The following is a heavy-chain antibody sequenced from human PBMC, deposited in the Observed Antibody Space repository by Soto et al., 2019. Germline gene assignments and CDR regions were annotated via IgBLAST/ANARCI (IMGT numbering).Heavy chain of an antibody. CDR3: ARDHSSGWYGPYYYYGMDV. D-gene: IGHD6-19*01. CDR1: GYTFTSYD. CDR2: MNPNSGNT. Sequence: QVQLVQSGAEVKKPGASVKVSCKASGYTFTSYDINWVRQATGQGLEWMGWMNPNSGNTGYAQKSQGRVTMNRNTSISTAYMDMSSLRSEDTAVYYCARDHSSGWYGPYYYYGMDVWGQGTTVTVSS. V-gene: IGHV1-8*01. J-gene: IGHJ6*02.